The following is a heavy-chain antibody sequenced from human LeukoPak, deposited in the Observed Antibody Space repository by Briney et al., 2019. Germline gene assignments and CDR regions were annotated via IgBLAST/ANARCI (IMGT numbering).Heavy chain of an antibody. CDR1: GFTFSSYA. J-gene: IGHJ6*02. V-gene: IGHV3-30-3*02. CDR2: ISYDGSNK. Sequence: GGSLRLSCAASGFTFSSYAMHWVRQAPGKGLEWVAVISYDGSNKYYADSVKGRFTISRDNSKSTLFLQMNSLRAEDTAIYYCAKHQGSFGESRGYGMDVWGQGTTVTVSS. CDR3: AKHQGSFGESRGYGMDV. D-gene: IGHD3-10*01.